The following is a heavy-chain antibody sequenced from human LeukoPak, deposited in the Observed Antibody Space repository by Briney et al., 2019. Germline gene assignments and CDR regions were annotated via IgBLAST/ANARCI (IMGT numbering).Heavy chain of an antibody. CDR1: GGSISSYY. CDR2: IYTSGST. Sequence: PSETLSLTCTVSGGSISSYYWSWIRQPAGKGLEWIGRIYTSGSTNYNPSLKSRVTMSVDTSKNQFSLKLSSVTAADTAVYYCARVRMARFYHGMDVWGQGTTVTVSS. V-gene: IGHV4-4*07. J-gene: IGHJ6*02. D-gene: IGHD3-3*01. CDR3: ARVRMARFYHGMDV.